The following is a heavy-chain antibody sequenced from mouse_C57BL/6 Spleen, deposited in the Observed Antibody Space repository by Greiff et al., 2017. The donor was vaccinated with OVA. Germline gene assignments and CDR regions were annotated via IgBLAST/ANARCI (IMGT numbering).Heavy chain of an antibody. Sequence: QVQLKQSGPELVKPGASVKISCKASGYTFTDYYINWVKQRPGQGLEWIGWIFPGSGSTYYNEKFKGKATLTVDKSSSTAYMLLSSLTSEDSAVYFCARGGDYYGSSPRFAYWGQGTLVTVSA. CDR2: IFPGSGST. CDR1: GYTFTDYY. V-gene: IGHV1-75*01. CDR3: ARGGDYYGSSPRFAY. J-gene: IGHJ3*01. D-gene: IGHD1-1*01.